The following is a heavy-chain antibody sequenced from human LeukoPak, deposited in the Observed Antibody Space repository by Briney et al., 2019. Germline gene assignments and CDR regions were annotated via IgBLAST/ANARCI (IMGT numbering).Heavy chain of an antibody. CDR1: GFTFSSYAM. D-gene: IGHD3-16*02. CDR2: IYVTGT. V-gene: IGHV4-59*08. J-gene: IGHJ6*03. CDR3: ARHIGGGIEDMDV. Sequence: GSLRLSCAASGFTFSSYAMSWVRQAPGKGLEWIGYIYVTGTRYNPYLQSRVTISVDRSRNQFFLKMTSVTAADTAVYYCARHIGGGIEDMDVWGRGTKVTVSS.